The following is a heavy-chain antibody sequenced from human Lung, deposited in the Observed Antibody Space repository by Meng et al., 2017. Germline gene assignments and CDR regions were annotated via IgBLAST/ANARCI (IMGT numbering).Heavy chain of an antibody. V-gene: IGHV4-34*01. CDR1: GGSFSGYY. CDR3: TRAPLPAGRGLKNWFEP. Sequence: QVQLQQWGAGLLKPSETLSLTCGDYGGSFSGYYWSWIRQPPGKGLEWIGEISHSGSTNYNPSLKSRVTISVDTSKNQFSLQLTSVTAADTAMYYCTRAPLPAGRGLKNWFEPWGQGTLVTVSS. J-gene: IGHJ5*02. D-gene: IGHD2-2*01. CDR2: ISHSGST.